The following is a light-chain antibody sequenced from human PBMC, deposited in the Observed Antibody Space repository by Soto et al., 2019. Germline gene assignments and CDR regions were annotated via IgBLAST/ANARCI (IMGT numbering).Light chain of an antibody. CDR2: RAS. CDR3: QQYNNWPRAT. CDR1: QSINSN. V-gene: IGKV3-15*01. Sequence: IGMTQSAATLSVSPGERATLSCWASQSINSNLAWYQQKPGQAPRLLMFRASIRATGFPARFSGSGSGTEFNITISSLQSEDSAIYYCQQYNNWPRATFGGGTKVDIK. J-gene: IGKJ4*01.